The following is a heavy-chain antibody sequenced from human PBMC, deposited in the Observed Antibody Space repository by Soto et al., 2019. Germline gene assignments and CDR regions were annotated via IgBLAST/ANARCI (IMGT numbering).Heavy chain of an antibody. CDR1: GGSISSYY. V-gene: IGHV4-59*08. D-gene: IGHD1-20*01. CDR2: LYYSGST. CDR3: ARHNWNDYFDY. J-gene: IGHJ4*02. Sequence: QVQLQESGPGLVKPSETLSLTCTVSGGSISSYYWSWIRQPPGKGLEWIGYLYYSGSTNYNPSLKSRVTISVDTSKNQFALKLSSVTAADTAVYYCARHNWNDYFDYWGQGTLVTVSS.